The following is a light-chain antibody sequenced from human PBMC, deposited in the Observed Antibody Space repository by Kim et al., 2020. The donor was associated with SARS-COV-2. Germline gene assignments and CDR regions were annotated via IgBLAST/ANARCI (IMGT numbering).Light chain of an antibody. J-gene: IGKJ2*01. Sequence: PGERATLSCRACQSVPANYLAWYQQRPGQAPRRLVSGSSRRATGVPDRFSGSGSGTAFTLTVHSLEPEDFAVFYCQQYASTPFTFGQGTKLEI. CDR2: GSS. CDR1: QSVPANY. CDR3: QQYASTPFT. V-gene: IGKV3-20*01.